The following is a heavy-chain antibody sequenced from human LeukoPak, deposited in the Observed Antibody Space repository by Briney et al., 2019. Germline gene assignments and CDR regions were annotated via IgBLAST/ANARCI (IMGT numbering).Heavy chain of an antibody. CDR1: GFTFSSYG. Sequence: QPGRSLRPSCAASGFTFSSYGMHWVRQAPGKGLEWVAVIWYDGSNKYYADSVKGRFTISRDNSKNTLYLQMNSLRAEDTAVYYCARDLGSDDDYWGQGTLVTVSS. J-gene: IGHJ4*02. V-gene: IGHV3-33*08. CDR3: ARDLGSDDDY. D-gene: IGHD3-10*01. CDR2: IWYDGSNK.